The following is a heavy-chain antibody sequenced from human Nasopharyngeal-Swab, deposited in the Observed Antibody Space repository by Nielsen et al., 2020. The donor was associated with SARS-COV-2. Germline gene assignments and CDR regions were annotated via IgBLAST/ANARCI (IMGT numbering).Heavy chain of an antibody. CDR3: ARENQEYANIWIDY. V-gene: IGHV7-4-1*02. CDR2: ISTKTGAP. D-gene: IGHD1-1*01. J-gene: IGHJ4*02. Sequence: WVRQAPGQGPEYIGWISTKTGAPTYAQAFTGRVVISLDTSVSTTYLQISSLKADDTAVYYCARENQEYANIWIDYWGQGTQVTVSS.